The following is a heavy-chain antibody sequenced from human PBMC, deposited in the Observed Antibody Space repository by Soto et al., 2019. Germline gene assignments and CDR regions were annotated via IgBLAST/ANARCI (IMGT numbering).Heavy chain of an antibody. CDR2: IYRGGSL. CDR3: ARMHRSGGNCYPDWYFDL. D-gene: IGHD2-15*01. V-gene: IGHV3-66*01. J-gene: IGHJ2*01. Sequence: GGSLRLSCAASGFTVSDNYVNWVRQAPGKGLEWVSIIYRGGSLFYADSVKGRFTISRDASKNTVYLEMTSLRVDDTAVYHCARMHRSGGNCYPDWYFDLWGRGTLVTVSS. CDR1: GFTVSDNY.